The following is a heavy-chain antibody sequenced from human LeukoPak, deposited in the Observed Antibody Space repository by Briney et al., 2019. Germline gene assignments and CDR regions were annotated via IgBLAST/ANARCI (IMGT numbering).Heavy chain of an antibody. J-gene: IGHJ6*03. CDR2: ISGYTGNT. CDR1: GYTFTGYY. D-gene: IGHD5-18*01. V-gene: IGHV1-18*04. CDR3: ARDGYSYAYMDV. Sequence: ASVKVSCKASGYTFTGYYMHWVRQAPGQGLEWMGWISGYTGNTNYAQMLQGRVTMTTDTSTTTAYMELRSLRSDDTAVYYCARDGYSYAYMDVWGKGTTVTISS.